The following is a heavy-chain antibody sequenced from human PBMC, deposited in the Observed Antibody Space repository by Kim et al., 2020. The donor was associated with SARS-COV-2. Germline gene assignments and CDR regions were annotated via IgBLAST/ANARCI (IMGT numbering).Heavy chain of an antibody. CDR3: ARQLPPFDK. CDR2: IFYLGGT. J-gene: IGHJ4*02. D-gene: IGHD2-21*02. CDR1: GDSIGNSECH. V-gene: IGHV4-39*01. Sequence: SETLSLTCLVSGDSIGNSECHWGWIRQSPGKGLEWIGSIFYLGGTLYNPSLESRATISLDTSKNHFSLKLTSVTAADTAVYYCARQLPPFDKWGPGAPVTVSS.